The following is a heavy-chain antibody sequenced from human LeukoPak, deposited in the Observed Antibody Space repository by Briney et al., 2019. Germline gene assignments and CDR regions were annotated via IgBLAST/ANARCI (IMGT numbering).Heavy chain of an antibody. D-gene: IGHD3-22*01. CDR1: GSSFTSYW. J-gene: IGHJ5*02. Sequence: GASLKISCKGSGSSFTSYWIGWVRAMPGKGLEWMGIIYPGDSDTRYSPSFQGQVTISADKPISTAYLQWGSLKASDTAMYYCARSPYYYDSSGYYSNWFDPRGQGTLVTVSS. V-gene: IGHV5-51*04. CDR3: ARSPYYYDSSGYYSNWFDP. CDR2: IYPGDSDT.